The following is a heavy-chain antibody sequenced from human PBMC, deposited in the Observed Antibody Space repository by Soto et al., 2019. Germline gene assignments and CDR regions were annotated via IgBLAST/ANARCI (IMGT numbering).Heavy chain of an antibody. V-gene: IGHV3-23*01. CDR3: AKGSMSTFGGAMGYYYYMDV. Sequence: GGSLRLSCAASGFTFSSYAMSWVRQAPGKGLEWVSAISGSGGSTYYADSVKGRFTISRDNSKNTLYLQMNSLRAEDTAVEYWAKGSMSTFGGAMGYYYYMDVWGKGTTVTVSS. CDR2: ISGSGGST. J-gene: IGHJ6*03. D-gene: IGHD3-16*01. CDR1: GFTFSSYA.